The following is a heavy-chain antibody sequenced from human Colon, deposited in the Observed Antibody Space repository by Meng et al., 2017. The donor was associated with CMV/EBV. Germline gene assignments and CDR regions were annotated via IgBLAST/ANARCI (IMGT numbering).Heavy chain of an antibody. J-gene: IGHJ4*02. V-gene: IGHV1-46*01. D-gene: IGHD3-3*01. CDR2: INPSNGAT. CDR1: GYTFTRYY. Sequence: ASVKVSCKPSGYTFTRYYIHWLLRAPGQGPEWMAIINPSNGATAYSQKFQGRVKLTTDTSTCTVYMEMRSLEPVDTAVYYCARDRETSYDFWSGYRFDYWGQGALVTVSS. CDR3: ARDRETSYDFWSGYRFDY.